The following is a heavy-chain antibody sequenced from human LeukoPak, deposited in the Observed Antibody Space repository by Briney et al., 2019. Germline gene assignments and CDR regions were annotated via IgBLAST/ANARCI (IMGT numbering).Heavy chain of an antibody. Sequence: ASVKVSCKASGYIFTSYFMNWVRQAPGQGLEWMGWMNPNSGNTGYAQKFQGRVTMTRDMSVNTAYMELSSLRSEDTAMYYCARFSISSWYYFDSWGQGTLVTVSS. V-gene: IGHV1-8*01. CDR2: MNPNSGNT. CDR1: GYIFTSYF. J-gene: IGHJ4*02. D-gene: IGHD6-13*01. CDR3: ARFSISSWYYFDS.